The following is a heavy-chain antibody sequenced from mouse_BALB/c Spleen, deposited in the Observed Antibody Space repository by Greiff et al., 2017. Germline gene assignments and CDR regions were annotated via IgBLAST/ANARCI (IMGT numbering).Heavy chain of an antibody. D-gene: IGHD4-1*01. CDR1: GFNIKDTY. J-gene: IGHJ3*01. Sequence: DVQLVESGAELVKPGASVKLSCTASGFNIKDTYMHWVKQRPEQGLEWIGRIDPANGNTKYDPKFQGKATITADTSSNTAYLQLSSLTSEDTAVYYCAREKGNWAWFAYWGQGTLVTVSA. V-gene: IGHV14-3*02. CDR3: AREKGNWAWFAY. CDR2: IDPANGNT.